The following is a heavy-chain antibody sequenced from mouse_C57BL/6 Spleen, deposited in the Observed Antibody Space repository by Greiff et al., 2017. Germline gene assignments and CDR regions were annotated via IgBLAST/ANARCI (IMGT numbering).Heavy chain of an antibody. CDR3: ARGYGSSYWYFDY. CDR1: GYSFTGYY. Sequence: EVQLQQSGPVLVKPGASVKISCKASGYSFTGYYMNWVKQSPEKSLEWIGEINPSTGGTTYNQKFKAKATLTVDKSSSTAYMQLKSLTSEDSAVYYCARGYGSSYWYFDYGGQGTTLTVSS. CDR2: INPSTGGT. V-gene: IGHV1-42*01. D-gene: IGHD1-1*01. J-gene: IGHJ2*01.